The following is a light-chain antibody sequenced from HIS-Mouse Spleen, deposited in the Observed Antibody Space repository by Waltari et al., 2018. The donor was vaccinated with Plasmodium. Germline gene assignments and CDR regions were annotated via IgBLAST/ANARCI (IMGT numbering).Light chain of an antibody. CDR1: QSVSSSY. CDR2: GAS. V-gene: IGKV3-20*01. Sequence: EIVLTQSPGTLPSSPGQKATLPCRASQSVSSSYLAWYQQKPGQAPRLLIYGASSRATGIPDRFSGSGSGTDFTLTISRLEPEDFAVYYCQQYGSSPLTFGGGTKVEIK. J-gene: IGKJ4*01. CDR3: QQYGSSPLT.